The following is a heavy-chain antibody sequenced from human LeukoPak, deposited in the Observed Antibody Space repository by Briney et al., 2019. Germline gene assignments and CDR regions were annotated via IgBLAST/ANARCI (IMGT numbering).Heavy chain of an antibody. D-gene: IGHD3-10*01. CDR2: INPNSGGT. CDR3: AVADGSGSYYNIDY. J-gene: IGHJ4*02. Sequence: GAPVKVSCKASGYTFTGYYMHWVRQAPGQGLEWMGWINPNSGGTNYAQKFQGWVTMTRDTSISTAYMELRSLRSDDTAVYYCAVADGSGSYYNIDYWGQETLVTVSS. V-gene: IGHV1-2*04. CDR1: GYTFTGYY.